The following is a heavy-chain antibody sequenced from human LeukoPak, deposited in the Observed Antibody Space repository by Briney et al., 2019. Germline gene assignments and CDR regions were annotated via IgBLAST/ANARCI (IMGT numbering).Heavy chain of an antibody. CDR3: ARDRAAAGTGGFDY. J-gene: IGHJ4*02. CDR2: IYYSGST. Sequence: SETLSLTCAVYGGSLSGYSWSWIRQPPGKGLEWIGYIYYSGSTNYNPSLKSRVTISVDTSKNQFSLKLSSVTAADTAVYYCARDRAAAGTGGFDYWGQGTLVTVSS. V-gene: IGHV4-59*01. CDR1: GGSLSGYS. D-gene: IGHD6-13*01.